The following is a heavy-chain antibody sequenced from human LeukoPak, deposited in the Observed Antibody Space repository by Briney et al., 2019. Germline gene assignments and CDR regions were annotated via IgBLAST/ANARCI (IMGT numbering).Heavy chain of an antibody. CDR3: ARTRGDYGDYNWFDP. CDR2: ISSSSSYT. CDR1: GFTFSDYY. Sequence: GGSLRLSCAASGFTFSDYYMSWIRQAPGKGLEWVSYISSSSSYTNYADSVKGRFTTSRDNAKNSLYLQMNSLRAEDTAVYYCARTRGDYGDYNWFDPWGQGTLVTVSS. D-gene: IGHD4-17*01. V-gene: IGHV3-11*06. J-gene: IGHJ5*02.